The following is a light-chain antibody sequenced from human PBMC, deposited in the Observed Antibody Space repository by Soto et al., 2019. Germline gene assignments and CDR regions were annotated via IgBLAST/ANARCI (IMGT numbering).Light chain of an antibody. V-gene: IGKV1-5*01. Sequence: DIQMTQSPSTLSASVGDRVIITCRASQSVSSWLAWYQQKPRKVPNLRIYDASNLESGVPSRFSGSGSGTEFTLTISSLQPDDFATYYCQQYQSSWTFGQGTKVDIK. J-gene: IGKJ1*01. CDR1: QSVSSW. CDR2: DAS. CDR3: QQYQSSWT.